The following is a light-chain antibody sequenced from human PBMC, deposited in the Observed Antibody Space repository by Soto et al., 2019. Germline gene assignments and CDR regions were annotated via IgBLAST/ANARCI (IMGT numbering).Light chain of an antibody. CDR1: SSNIGTNT. J-gene: IGLJ2*01. CDR2: ADH. Sequence: QSVLTQPPSASGTPGQRVTISCSGSSSNIGTNTVNWYQQLRGRAPKLLIHADHQRPSGVPDRFSGSKSGASASLAISGLQSEDESAYYCAAWDDSLNAPVFGGGTKLTVL. V-gene: IGLV1-44*01. CDR3: AAWDDSLNAPV.